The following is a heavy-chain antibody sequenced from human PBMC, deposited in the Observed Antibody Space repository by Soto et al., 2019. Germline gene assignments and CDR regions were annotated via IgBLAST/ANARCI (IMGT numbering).Heavy chain of an antibody. Sequence: SETLSLTCTVSGGSISSGGYYWSWIRQHPGKGLEWIGYIYYSGSTYYNPSLKSRVTISVDTSKNQFSLKLSSVTAADTAVYYCASGAPTYYYDSSGYYFDYWGQGTLVTVSS. J-gene: IGHJ4*02. CDR3: ASGAPTYYYDSSGYYFDY. CDR1: GGSISSGGYY. D-gene: IGHD3-22*01. V-gene: IGHV4-31*03. CDR2: IYYSGST.